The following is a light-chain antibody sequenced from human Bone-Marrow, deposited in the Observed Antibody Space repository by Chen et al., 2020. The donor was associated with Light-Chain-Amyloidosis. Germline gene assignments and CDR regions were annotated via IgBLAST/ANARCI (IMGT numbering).Light chain of an antibody. CDR3: QSYQGSSQGV. Sequence: NFMLNRPHSVSESPGTTVIISYTRSSGSMANNYVQWYQQRPGSSPTTLIYEDDQRPSGVPDWFSGSIDRSSNSASLTISGLKTEDEADYYCQSYQGSSQGVFGGGTKLTVL. J-gene: IGLJ3*02. CDR1: SGSMANNY. CDR2: EDD. V-gene: IGLV6-57*01.